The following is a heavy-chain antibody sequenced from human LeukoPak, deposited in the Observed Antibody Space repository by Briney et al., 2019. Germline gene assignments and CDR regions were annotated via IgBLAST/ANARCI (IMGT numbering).Heavy chain of an antibody. D-gene: IGHD5-18*01. Sequence: GSLRLSCAASGFTFNDAWMSWVRQAPGKGLEWIGETNHSGSTNYNPSLKSRVTISVDTSKNQFSLKLSSVTAADTAVYYCAAPRGYSPPADYWGQGTLVTVSS. V-gene: IGHV4-34*08. CDR1: GFTFNDAW. CDR3: AAPRGYSPPADY. CDR2: TNHSGST. J-gene: IGHJ4*02.